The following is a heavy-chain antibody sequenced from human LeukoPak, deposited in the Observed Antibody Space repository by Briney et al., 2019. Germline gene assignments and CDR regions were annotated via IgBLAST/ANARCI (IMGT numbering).Heavy chain of an antibody. Sequence: PSETLSLTCAVYGVSFSGYYWSWLRQPPGKGLEWVGEINHSGSTKYNPSLKSRVTITVDTYKKQFALKQRYVAAADTAVYYCARVRYSSDAFDIWGQGTMVTVSS. J-gene: IGHJ3*02. CDR2: INHSGST. D-gene: IGHD2-15*01. CDR1: GVSFSGYY. V-gene: IGHV4-34*01. CDR3: ARVRYSSDAFDI.